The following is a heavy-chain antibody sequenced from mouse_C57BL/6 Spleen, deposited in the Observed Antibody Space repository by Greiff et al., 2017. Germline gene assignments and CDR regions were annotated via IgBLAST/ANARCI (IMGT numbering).Heavy chain of an antibody. V-gene: IGHV1-20*01. Sequence: EVQRVASGPELVKPGDSVKISCKASGYSFTGYFMNWVMQSHGKSLEWIGRINPYNGDTFYNQKFKGKATLTVDKSSSTAHMELRSLTSEDSAVYYCARAGSGSSPYAMDYWGQGTSVTVSS. CDR2: INPYNGDT. CDR3: ARAGSGSSPYAMDY. J-gene: IGHJ4*01. CDR1: GYSFTGYF. D-gene: IGHD1-1*01.